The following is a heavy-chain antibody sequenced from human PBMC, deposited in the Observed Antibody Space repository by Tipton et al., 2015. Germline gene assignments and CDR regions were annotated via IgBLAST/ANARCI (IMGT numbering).Heavy chain of an antibody. CDR1: GFSFMNYY. D-gene: IGHD1/OR15-1a*01. CDR2: INPASGST. J-gene: IGHJ6*02. CDR3: AREPITGTGEREGMDV. V-gene: IGHV1-46*01. Sequence: QSGAEVKKPGASLKVSCKAAGFSFMNYYMRWVRQGPGQGLEWVGLINPASGSTRYAQKFQGRVTVTRDTSTTTVYLELTSLTSEDTAVYYCAREPITGTGEREGMDVWGQGTTVTVSS.